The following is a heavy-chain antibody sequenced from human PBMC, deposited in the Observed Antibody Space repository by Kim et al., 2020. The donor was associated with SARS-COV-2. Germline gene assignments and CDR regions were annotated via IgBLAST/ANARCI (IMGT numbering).Heavy chain of an antibody. CDR1: GGSISSDNW. V-gene: IGHV4-4*02. Sequence: SETLSLTCTVSGGSISSDNWWSWVRQAPRKGLEWIGVIYQSGGTNFNPSLQSRLTILLDKSNNQFFLKLNYVTAADTAVYYCTRGPGGLAAAGHTFDPWGPGTLVTVSS. CDR3: TRGPGGLAAAGHTFDP. J-gene: IGHJ5*02. CDR2: IYQSGGT. D-gene: IGHD6-13*01.